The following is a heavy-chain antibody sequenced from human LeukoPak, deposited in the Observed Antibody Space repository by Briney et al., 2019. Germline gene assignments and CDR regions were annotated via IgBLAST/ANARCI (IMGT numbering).Heavy chain of an antibody. V-gene: IGHV3-11*01. Sequence: GGSLRLSCAASGFTFSDYYMNWIRQAPGKGLEWVSYISSSGSTIYYADSVKGRFTISRDNAKNSLYLQMNSLRAEDTAVYYCAREFVTWGPGSYYCHGMDVWGQGTTVTVSS. CDR2: ISSSGSTI. CDR3: AREFVTWGPGSYYCHGMDV. J-gene: IGHJ6*02. CDR1: GFTFSDYY. D-gene: IGHD2/OR15-2a*01.